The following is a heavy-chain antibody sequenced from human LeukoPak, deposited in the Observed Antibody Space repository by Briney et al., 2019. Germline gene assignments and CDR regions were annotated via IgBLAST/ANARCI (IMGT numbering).Heavy chain of an antibody. CDR2: ISSSSSYI. CDR1: GFTFSSYS. Sequence: GGSLRLSCAASGFTFSSYSMNWVRQAPGKGLEWVSSISSSSSYIYYADSVKGRFTISRDNAKNSLYLQMNSLRAEDTAVYYCARGWLAAAERGKHFDYWGQGTLVTVSS. CDR3: ARGWLAAAERGKHFDY. D-gene: IGHD6-13*01. J-gene: IGHJ4*02. V-gene: IGHV3-21*01.